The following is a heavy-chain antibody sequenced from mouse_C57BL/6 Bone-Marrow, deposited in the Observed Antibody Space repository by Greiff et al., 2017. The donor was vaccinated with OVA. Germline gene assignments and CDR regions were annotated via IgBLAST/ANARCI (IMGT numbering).Heavy chain of an antibody. CDR3: ARPLYGSSYVWFAY. V-gene: IGHV5-12*01. Sequence: EVKLEESGGGLVQPGGSLKLSCAASGFTFSDYYMYWVRQTPEKRLEWVAYISNGGGRTYYPDTVKGRFTISRDNAKNTLYLQMSRLKSEDTAMYYCARPLYGSSYVWFAYWGQGTLVTVSA. J-gene: IGHJ3*01. CDR2: ISNGGGRT. D-gene: IGHD1-1*01. CDR1: GFTFSDYY.